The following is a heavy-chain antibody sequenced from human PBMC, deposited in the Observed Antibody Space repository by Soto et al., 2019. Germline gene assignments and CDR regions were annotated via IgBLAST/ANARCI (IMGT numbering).Heavy chain of an antibody. CDR3: VRGTNGWRGMDY. D-gene: IGHD2-8*01. CDR2: ITEDGSGT. Sequence: LRLSCATSGFTFSSYPIHWVRQAPGKGPVWVSRITEDGSGTTYADSVKGRFTATRDNAKNTMYLQMSGLGAEDTAVYHCVRGTNGWRGMDYWGQGTLVTVSS. CDR1: GFTFSSYP. V-gene: IGHV3-74*01. J-gene: IGHJ4*02.